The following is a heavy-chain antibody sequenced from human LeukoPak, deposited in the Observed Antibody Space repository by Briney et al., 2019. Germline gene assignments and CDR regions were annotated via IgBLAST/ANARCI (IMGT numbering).Heavy chain of an antibody. Sequence: PSETLFLTCAVYGGSFSGYYWSWIRQPPGKGLEWIGEINHSGSTNYNPSLKSRVTISVDTSKNQFSLKLSSVTAADTAVYYCARGRSEGVVVVVAAQDFQHWGQGTLVTVSS. V-gene: IGHV4-34*01. J-gene: IGHJ1*01. CDR1: GGSFSGYY. CDR2: INHSGST. D-gene: IGHD2-15*01. CDR3: ARGRSEGVVVVVAAQDFQH.